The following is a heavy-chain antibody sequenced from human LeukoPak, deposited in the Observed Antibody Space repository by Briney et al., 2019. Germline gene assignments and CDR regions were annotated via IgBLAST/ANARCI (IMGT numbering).Heavy chain of an antibody. Sequence: GGSLRLSCAASGFTFSSHSMNWVRQAPGKGLEWVSSISSSSSYIYYADSVKGRFTISRDNAKNSLYLQMNSLRAEDTAVYYCARGAVGASLLFDYWGQGTLVTVSS. J-gene: IGHJ4*02. V-gene: IGHV3-21*01. CDR1: GFTFSSHS. CDR2: ISSSSSYI. D-gene: IGHD1-26*01. CDR3: ARGAVGASLLFDY.